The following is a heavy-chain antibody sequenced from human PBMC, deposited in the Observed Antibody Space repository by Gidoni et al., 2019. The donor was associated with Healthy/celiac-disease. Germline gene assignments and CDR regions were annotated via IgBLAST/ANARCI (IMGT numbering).Heavy chain of an antibody. CDR1: GSTFSNAW. D-gene: IGHD3-10*01. CDR2: IKSKTDGGTT. J-gene: IGHJ1*01. Sequence: EVQLVESGGGLVKPGGSLSLSCAASGSTFSNAWMSWVRQAPGKGLEWVGRIKSKTDGGTTDYAAPVKGRFTISRDDSKNTLYLQMNSLKTEDTAVYYCTTDPRGSLPWDWGQGTLVTVSS. CDR3: TTDPRGSLPWD. V-gene: IGHV3-15*01.